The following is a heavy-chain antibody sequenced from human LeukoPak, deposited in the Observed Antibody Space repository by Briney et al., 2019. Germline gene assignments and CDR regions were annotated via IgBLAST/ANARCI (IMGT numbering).Heavy chain of an antibody. Sequence: PSETLSLTCAGYGGSFSSYFWTWIRQTPGKGLEWIGEINHSGTTNYNPSLKSRVTISVDTSKNQFSLKLSSVTAADTAVYSCARQISRSGRFNYFFDYWGQGTLVTVSS. CDR3: ARQISRSGRFNYFFDY. CDR1: GGSFSSYF. CDR2: INHSGTT. J-gene: IGHJ4*02. V-gene: IGHV4-34*01. D-gene: IGHD3-10*01.